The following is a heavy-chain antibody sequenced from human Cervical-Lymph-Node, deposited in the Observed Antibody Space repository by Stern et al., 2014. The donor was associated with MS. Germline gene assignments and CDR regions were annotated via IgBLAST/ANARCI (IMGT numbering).Heavy chain of an antibody. CDR3: AHISSSEYYFYYGMDV. J-gene: IGHJ6*02. CDR2: IYWDDGK. D-gene: IGHD6-6*01. CDR1: GFSLNTSGVG. V-gene: IGHV2-5*02. Sequence: QVTLRESGPPLVKPTQTLTLTCTFSGFSLNTSGVGVGWIRQPPGKALEWLALIYWDDGKRYSPSLKSRVTITKDPSKNQVVLTMTNMDPVDTATYYCAHISSSEYYFYYGMDVWGQGTTVTVSS.